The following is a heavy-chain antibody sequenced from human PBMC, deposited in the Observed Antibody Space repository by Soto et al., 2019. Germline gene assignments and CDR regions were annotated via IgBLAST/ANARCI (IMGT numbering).Heavy chain of an antibody. D-gene: IGHD6-13*01. CDR3: SRAGGGIAAAGAGNDAFEI. Sequence: QVQLVQSGAEVKKPGASVTVSCKASGYTLSGYYIQWVRQAPGQGLEWMGWINTNSGDPNYAQKFQSRVTMSRDSSINTAYMELRWLRSEDTAVYYCSRAGGGIAAAGAGNDAFEIWGQGTKVTVSS. CDR1: GYTLSGYY. J-gene: IGHJ3*02. CDR2: INTNSGDP. V-gene: IGHV1-2*02.